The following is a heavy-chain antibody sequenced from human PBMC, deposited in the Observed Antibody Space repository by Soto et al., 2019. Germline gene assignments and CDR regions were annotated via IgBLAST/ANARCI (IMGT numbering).Heavy chain of an antibody. CDR2: IYWNDDQ. CDR3: THRSPAYGHDF. Sequence: SVPTRVHPPQTLTLTCNFSDFSLTTRGVGVGWIRQPPGKALEWVALIYWNDDQRYNPSLKSRLTVTKDTSKNHVVLTMTNVDPLDTATYYCTHRSPAYGHDFWGPGTLVTVSS. V-gene: IGHV2-5*01. D-gene: IGHD3-10*01. CDR1: DFSLTTRGVG. J-gene: IGHJ4*02.